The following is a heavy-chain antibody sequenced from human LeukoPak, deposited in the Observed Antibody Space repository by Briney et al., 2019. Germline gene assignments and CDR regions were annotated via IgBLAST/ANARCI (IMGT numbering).Heavy chain of an antibody. CDR3: AREPPYTGHCDITTCDVSRFDL. D-gene: IGHD2-2*01. Sequence: GGSLRLSCAASGFTFSSYAMHWVRQAPGKGLEWVAVISYDGSNKYYADSVKGRFTISRDNSKNTLYLQMNSLRADDTAVYFCAREPPYTGHCDITTCDVSRFDLWGQGTLVTVSS. J-gene: IGHJ4*02. CDR2: ISYDGSNK. V-gene: IGHV3-30-3*01. CDR1: GFTFSSYA.